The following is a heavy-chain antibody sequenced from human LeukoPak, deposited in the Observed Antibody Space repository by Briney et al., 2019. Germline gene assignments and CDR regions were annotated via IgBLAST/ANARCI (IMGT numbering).Heavy chain of an antibody. V-gene: IGHV3-30*04. J-gene: IGHJ4*02. D-gene: IGHD3-10*01. CDR3: AKDGVSREYYFDY. Sequence: GGSLRLSCEVSGFTFSSYALHWVRQAPGKGLEWVAVITYDGSNKNYADSVKGRFTISRDNPKNTLYLQMNSLRAEDTAVYYCAKDGVSREYYFDYWGQGTLVTVSS. CDR2: ITYDGSNK. CDR1: GFTFSSYA.